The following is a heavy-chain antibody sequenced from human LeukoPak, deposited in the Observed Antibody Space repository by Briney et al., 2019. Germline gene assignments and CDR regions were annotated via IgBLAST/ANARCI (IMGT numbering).Heavy chain of an antibody. Sequence: SETLSLTCAVYGGSFSGYYWSWIRQPPGKGLEWIGEINHSVSTNYNPSLKSRVTISVDTSKNQFSLKLSSVTAADTAVYYCAREGDTAMVQFDYWGQGTLVTVSS. J-gene: IGHJ4*02. CDR3: AREGDTAMVQFDY. CDR1: GGSFSGYY. CDR2: INHSVST. V-gene: IGHV4-34*01. D-gene: IGHD5-18*01.